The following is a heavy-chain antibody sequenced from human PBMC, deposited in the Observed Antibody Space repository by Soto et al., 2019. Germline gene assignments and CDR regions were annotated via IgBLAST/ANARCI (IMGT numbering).Heavy chain of an antibody. V-gene: IGHV3-30*18. Sequence: QVQLVESGGGVVQPGRSLRLSCAASGFTFSSYGMHWVRQAPGKGLEWVAVISYDGSYKYYADSVRGRFTISRDNSKNTLYLQMNSLRAEDTAVYYCAKWGRGFDLWGRGTLVTVSS. CDR2: ISYDGSYK. J-gene: IGHJ2*01. CDR3: AKWGRGFDL. D-gene: IGHD3-10*01. CDR1: GFTFSSYG.